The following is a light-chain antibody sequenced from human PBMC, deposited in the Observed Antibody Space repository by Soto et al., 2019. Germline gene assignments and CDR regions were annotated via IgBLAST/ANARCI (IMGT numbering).Light chain of an antibody. Sequence: QSALTQPASVSGSPGQSITISCTGTSSDVGGYNYVSWYQQHPGKAPKLMLYDVSNRPSGVSNRFSGSKSGNTASLTISGLQAEDEADYYCSSYTSSSTLPDVFGTGTKLTVL. J-gene: IGLJ1*01. V-gene: IGLV2-14*01. CDR3: SSYTSSSTLPDV. CDR1: SSDVGGYNY. CDR2: DVS.